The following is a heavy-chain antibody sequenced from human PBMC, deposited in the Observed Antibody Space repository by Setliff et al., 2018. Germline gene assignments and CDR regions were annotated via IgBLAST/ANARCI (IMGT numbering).Heavy chain of an antibody. CDR2: IQNGGNT. CDR3: ARAPPNRYSGSYEYFYMDV. Sequence: PSETLSLTCTVSGDSISRYYWSWIRQPPGKGLEWIGYIQNGGNTKYNPSLGSRITMAVDTSKNQFSLKVSSVTAADTAVYYCARAPPNRYSGSYEYFYMDVWGKGTTVTVSS. J-gene: IGHJ6*03. D-gene: IGHD1-26*01. CDR1: GDSISRYY. V-gene: IGHV4-59*08.